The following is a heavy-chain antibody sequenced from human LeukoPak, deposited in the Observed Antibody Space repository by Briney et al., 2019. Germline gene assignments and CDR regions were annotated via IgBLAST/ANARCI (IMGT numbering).Heavy chain of an antibody. CDR2: IYTSGST. CDR1: GGPISSGSYY. CDR3: ARDGDIVARRTHYYYYMDV. Sequence: SETLSLTCTVSGGPISSGSYYWSWIRQPAGKRLEWIGRIYTSGSTNYNPSLQSRVTISVDTSKNQFSLRLSSVTAADTAVYYCARDGDIVARRTHYYYYMDVWGKGTTVTISS. D-gene: IGHD2-15*01. V-gene: IGHV4-61*02. J-gene: IGHJ6*03.